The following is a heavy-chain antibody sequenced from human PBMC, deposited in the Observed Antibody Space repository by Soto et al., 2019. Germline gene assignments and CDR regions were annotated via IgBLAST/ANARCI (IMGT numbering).Heavy chain of an antibody. V-gene: IGHV3-53*01. CDR2: IYDNGTT. CDR3: VRPLPSGRNYGLDV. Sequence: GGSLRLSCAASGLTVSNAYMAWVRQAPGMGLEWVSVIYDNGTTYYADSVKGRFTISRDTSTNTLSLQMDSLRAEDTAVYYCVRPLPSGRNYGLDVWGQGTAVTVSS. J-gene: IGHJ6*02. CDR1: GLTVSNAY. D-gene: IGHD3-10*01.